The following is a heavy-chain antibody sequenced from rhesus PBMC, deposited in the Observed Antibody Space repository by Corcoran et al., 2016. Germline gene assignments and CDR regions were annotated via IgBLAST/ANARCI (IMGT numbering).Heavy chain of an antibody. CDR1: GGSVSSSNW. V-gene: IGHV4-65*01. Sequence: QVQLQESGPGLVKPSETLSLTCAVSGGSVSSSNWWSWIRQPPGKGLEWIGYISGSSGSTYYNPSRKSRVTISTDTANNQFSLKLSSVTAAATAVYYCAWDIAAGSNFDYWGQGVLVTVSS. CDR2: ISGSSGST. D-gene: IGHD6-13*01. J-gene: IGHJ4*01. CDR3: AWDIAAGSNFDY.